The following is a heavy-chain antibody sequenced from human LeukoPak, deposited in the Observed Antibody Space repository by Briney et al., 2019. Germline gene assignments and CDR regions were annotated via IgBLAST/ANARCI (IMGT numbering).Heavy chain of an antibody. CDR2: IYTSGST. J-gene: IGHJ4*02. CDR1: GGSISSYY. D-gene: IGHD4-17*01. Sequence: KASETLSLTCTVSGGSISSYYWSWIRQPAGKGLEWIGRIYTSGSTNYNPSLESRVTMSVDTSKNQFSLKLSSVTAADTAVYYCARDLNDYGDHIRYPRWGQGTLVTVSS. V-gene: IGHV4-4*07. CDR3: ARDLNDYGDHIRYPR.